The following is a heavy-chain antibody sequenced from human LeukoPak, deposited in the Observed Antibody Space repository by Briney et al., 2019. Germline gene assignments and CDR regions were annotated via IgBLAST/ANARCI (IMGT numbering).Heavy chain of an antibody. CDR1: GYTFTGYY. CDR3: ARGPIAAASVNYYMDV. J-gene: IGHJ6*03. Sequence: GASVKVSCKASGYTFTGYYMHWVRQAPGQGLEWMGWINPNSGGTNYAQKFQGRVTMTRDTSISTAYMDLSSLRSEDTAVYYCARGPIAAASVNYYMDVWGKGTTVTVSS. CDR2: INPNSGGT. V-gene: IGHV1-2*02. D-gene: IGHD6-13*01.